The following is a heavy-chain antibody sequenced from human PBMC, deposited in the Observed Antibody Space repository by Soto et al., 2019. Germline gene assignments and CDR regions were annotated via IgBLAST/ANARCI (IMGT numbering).Heavy chain of an antibody. CDR1: GGSISSGDYY. V-gene: IGHV4-30-4*01. J-gene: IGHJ4*02. CDR3: ARVKVLYYYDSSGTDDY. D-gene: IGHD3-22*01. CDR2: IYYSGST. Sequence: SETMSLTCTVSGGSISSGDYYWSWIRQPPGKGLEWIGYIYYSGSTYYNPSLKSRVTISVDTSKNQFSLKLSSVTAADTAVYYCARVKVLYYYDSSGTDDYWGQGTRVTVSS.